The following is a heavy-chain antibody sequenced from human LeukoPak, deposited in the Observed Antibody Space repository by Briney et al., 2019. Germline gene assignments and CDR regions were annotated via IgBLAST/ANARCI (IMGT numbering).Heavy chain of an antibody. CDR3: AKDLRIEMATIFDY. J-gene: IGHJ4*02. CDR2: IRYDGSNK. CDR1: GFTFSSYG. V-gene: IGHV3-30*02. Sequence: GGSLRLSCAASGFTFSSYGMHWVRQAPGKGLEWVAFIRYDGSNKYYADSVKGRFTISRDNSKNTLYLQMNSLRAEDTAVYYCAKDLRIEMATIFDYWGQGTLVTVSS. D-gene: IGHD5-24*01.